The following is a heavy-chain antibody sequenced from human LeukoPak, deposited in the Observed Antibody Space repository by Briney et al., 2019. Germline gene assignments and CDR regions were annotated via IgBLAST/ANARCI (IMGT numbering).Heavy chain of an antibody. CDR2: IYYSGST. CDR3: ARLYGSGSYYLGYYYYMDV. CDR1: GGSISSSSYY. Sequence: SETLSLTCTVSGGSISSSSYYWGWIRQPPGKGLEWIGSIYYSGSTYYNPSLKSRVTTSVDTSKNQFSLKLSSVTAADTAVYYCARLYGSGSYYLGYYYYMDVWGKGTTVTVSS. V-gene: IGHV4-39*01. D-gene: IGHD3-10*01. J-gene: IGHJ6*03.